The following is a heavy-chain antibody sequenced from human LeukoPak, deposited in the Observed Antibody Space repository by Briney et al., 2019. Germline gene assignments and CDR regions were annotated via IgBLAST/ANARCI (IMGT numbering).Heavy chain of an antibody. CDR3: ARDTMGIAAAARGWFDP. CDR2: IIPIFGTA. D-gene: IGHD6-13*01. CDR1: GGTFSSYA. J-gene: IGHJ5*02. V-gene: IGHV1-69*05. Sequence: ASVKVSCKASGGTFSSYAISWVRQAPGQGLEWMGGIIPIFGTANYAQKFQGRVTITTDESTSTAYMELSSLRSEDTAVYYCARDTMGIAAAARGWFDPWGQGTLVTVSS.